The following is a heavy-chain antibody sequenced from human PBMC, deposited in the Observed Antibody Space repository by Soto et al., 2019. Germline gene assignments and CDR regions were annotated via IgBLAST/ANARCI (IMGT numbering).Heavy chain of an antibody. J-gene: IGHJ4*02. V-gene: IGHV1-24*01. CDR2: FDPEDGET. Sequence: ASVKVSCKVSGYTLTELSMHWVRQAPGKGLEWMGGFDPEDGETIYAQKFQGRVTMTEDTSTDTAYMEPSSLRSEDTAVYYCATGYYYDSSGPRDYFDYWGQGTLVTVSS. D-gene: IGHD3-22*01. CDR3: ATGYYYDSSGPRDYFDY. CDR1: GYTLTELS.